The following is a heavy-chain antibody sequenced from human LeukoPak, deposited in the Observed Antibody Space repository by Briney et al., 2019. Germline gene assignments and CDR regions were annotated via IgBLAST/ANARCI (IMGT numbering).Heavy chain of an antibody. CDR2: IYQSGTT. V-gene: IGHV4-4*02. Sequence: SETLSLTCAVSGASIISSNWWTWVRQPPGKGLEWIGEIYQSGTTNYNPSLKSRVTISVDKSKNQFSLKLSSVTAADTAVYYCARTRGVPYGDYLNDYWGQGTLVTVSS. J-gene: IGHJ4*02. CDR3: ARTRGVPYGDYLNDY. D-gene: IGHD4-17*01. CDR1: GASIISSNW.